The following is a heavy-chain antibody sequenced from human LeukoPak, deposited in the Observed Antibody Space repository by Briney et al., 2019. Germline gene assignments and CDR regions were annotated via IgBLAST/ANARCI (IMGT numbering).Heavy chain of an antibody. CDR2: IHYSGST. CDR1: VVSISSGGYY. Sequence: SQTLSLTCTFSVVSISSGGYYWSWIRQHPGKGLEWIGYIHYSGSTYYNPSLKSRVTILVDTSKSQFSLKLSSVTAADTAVYYCARVRQESSADYWGQGTLVTVSS. J-gene: IGHJ4*02. D-gene: IGHD3-22*01. CDR3: ARVRQESSADY. V-gene: IGHV4-31*03.